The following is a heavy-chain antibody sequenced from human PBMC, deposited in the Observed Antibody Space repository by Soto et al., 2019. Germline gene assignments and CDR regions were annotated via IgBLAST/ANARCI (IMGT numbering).Heavy chain of an antibody. CDR2: IIPIFGTA. D-gene: IGHD5-12*01. V-gene: IGHV1-69*06. CDR1: GGTFSSYA. CDR3: ARDRRRWLQFSPTEGYGMDV. Sequence: QVQLVQSGAEVKKPGTSVKVSCKASGGTFSSYAISWVRQAPGQGLEWMGGIIPIFGTANYAQKFQGRVTITAYKSTSTAYMELSSLRSEDTAVYYCARDRRRWLQFSPTEGYGMDVWGQGTTVTVSS. J-gene: IGHJ6*02.